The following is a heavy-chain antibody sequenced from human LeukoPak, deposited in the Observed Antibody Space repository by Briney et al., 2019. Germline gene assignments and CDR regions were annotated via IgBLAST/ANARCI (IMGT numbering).Heavy chain of an antibody. J-gene: IGHJ6*02. V-gene: IGHV3-15*01. CDR2: IKSKTDGGTT. Sequence: GGSLRLSCAASGFTFGNAWMSWVRQAPGKGLEWVGRIKSKTDGGTTDYAAPVKGRFTISRDDSKNTLYLQMNSLKTEDTAVYYCTTGGCSSTSCYDTGIYYYYGMDVWGQGTTVTVSS. CDR3: TTGGCSSTSCYDTGIYYYYGMDV. D-gene: IGHD2-2*01. CDR1: GFTFGNAW.